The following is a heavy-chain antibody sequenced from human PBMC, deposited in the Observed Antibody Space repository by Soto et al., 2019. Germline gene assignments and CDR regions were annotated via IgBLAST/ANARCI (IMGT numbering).Heavy chain of an antibody. Sequence: QMQLVQSGPEVKKPGTSVKVSCKASGFTFTSSAVQWVRQARGQRLEGIGWIVVGSGNTNYAQKVKERDTITRDMSRSTAYMELSILRSEDTAVYYCAAGEWLVEYGMDVWGQGTTVTVSS. CDR2: IVVGSGNT. J-gene: IGHJ6*02. CDR1: GFTFTSSA. V-gene: IGHV1-58*01. D-gene: IGHD6-19*01. CDR3: AAGEWLVEYGMDV.